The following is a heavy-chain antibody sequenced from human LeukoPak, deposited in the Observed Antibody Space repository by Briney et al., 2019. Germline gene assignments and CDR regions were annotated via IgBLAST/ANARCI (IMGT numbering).Heavy chain of an antibody. V-gene: IGHV4-59*01. CDR2: IYYSGST. CDR3: ARTREGYCSGGSCYQYSYYMDV. CDR1: GGPISSYY. J-gene: IGHJ6*03. D-gene: IGHD2-15*01. Sequence: PGTLSLTCTASGGPISSYYWSWIRQPPGKGLEWIGNIYYSGSTNYNPSPKSRVTISVDTSKNHFSLKLTSETAADTDVYYCARTREGYCSGGSCYQYSYYMDVWGKGTTVTVSS.